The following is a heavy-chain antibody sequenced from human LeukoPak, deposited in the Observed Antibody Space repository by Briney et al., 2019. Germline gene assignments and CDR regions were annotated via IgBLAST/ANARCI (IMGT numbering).Heavy chain of an antibody. Sequence: GGSLRLSCAASEFSVGSNYMTWVRQAPGKGLEWVSLIYSGGSTYYADSVKGRFTISRDNAKNSLYLQMNSLRAEDTAVYYCARALVPAAVGYFDYWGQGTLVTVSS. CDR2: IYSGGST. J-gene: IGHJ4*02. CDR1: EFSVGSNY. CDR3: ARALVPAAVGYFDY. D-gene: IGHD2-2*01. V-gene: IGHV3-66*01.